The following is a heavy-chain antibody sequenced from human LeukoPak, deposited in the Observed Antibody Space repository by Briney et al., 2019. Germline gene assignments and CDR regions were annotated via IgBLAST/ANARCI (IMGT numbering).Heavy chain of an antibody. Sequence: TGGSLRLSCVASGFTFSSHAMYWVRQAPGKGLEWVSTISAGPDDTYYADSVKGRFTISRDNSKNTLFLQMNSLRAEDTALYYCVRRGTNLYFDFWGRGTLVTVSS. V-gene: IGHV3-23*01. D-gene: IGHD1-14*01. CDR3: VRRGTNLYFDF. CDR1: GFTFSSHA. CDR2: ISAGPDDT. J-gene: IGHJ2*01.